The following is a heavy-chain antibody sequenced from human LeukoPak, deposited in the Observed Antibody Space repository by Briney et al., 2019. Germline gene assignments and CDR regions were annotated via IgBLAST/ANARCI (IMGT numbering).Heavy chain of an antibody. J-gene: IGHJ4*02. Sequence: GESLKISCKGSGYSFTSYWIGWVRQMPGKGLEWMGIIYPGDSDTRYSPAFQGQVTISADKSISTAYLQWSSLKASDTAMYYCARLESYGSGSYWGFDYWGQGTLVTVSS. CDR3: ARLESYGSGSYWGFDY. CDR2: IYPGDSDT. CDR1: GYSFTSYW. V-gene: IGHV5-51*01. D-gene: IGHD3-10*01.